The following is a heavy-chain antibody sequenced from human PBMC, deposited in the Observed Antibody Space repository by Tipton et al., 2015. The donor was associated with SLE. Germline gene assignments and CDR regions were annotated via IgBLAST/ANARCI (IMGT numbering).Heavy chain of an antibody. J-gene: IGHJ3*02. Sequence: TLSLTCAVYGGSFSGYHWSWIRQPPGKGLEWIGEINHSGSTNYNPSLKSRVTISVDTSKNQFSLKLSSVTAADTAVYYCARGPRASIAARKAFDIWGQGTMVTVSS. CDR1: GGSFSGYH. CDR2: INHSGST. CDR3: ARGPRASIAARKAFDI. V-gene: IGHV4-34*01. D-gene: IGHD6-6*01.